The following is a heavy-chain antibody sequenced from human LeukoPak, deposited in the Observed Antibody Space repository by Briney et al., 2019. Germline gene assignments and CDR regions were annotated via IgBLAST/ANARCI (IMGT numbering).Heavy chain of an antibody. D-gene: IGHD6-13*01. Sequence: ASVKVSCKASGYTFTSYAMHWVRQAPGQRLEWMGWINAGNGNTKYSQKFQGRVTITRDTSASTAYMELSSLRSEDTAVYYCARDDDSSSWYYYFDYWGQGTLVTVSS. CDR3: ARDDDSSSWYYYFDY. J-gene: IGHJ4*02. V-gene: IGHV1-3*01. CDR2: INAGNGNT. CDR1: GYTFTSYA.